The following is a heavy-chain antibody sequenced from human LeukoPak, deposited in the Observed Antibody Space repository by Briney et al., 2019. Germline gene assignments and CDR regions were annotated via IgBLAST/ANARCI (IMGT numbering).Heavy chain of an antibody. D-gene: IGHD2-2*01. V-gene: IGHV3-7*01. J-gene: IGHJ4*02. CDR3: ARGGYCSSSSCYLDY. Sequence: GGSLRLSCAASGFTFSRYWMSWVRQAPGKGLEWVANIKQDGSEKYYVDSVKGRFTISRDNAKNTLYLQMNSLRAEDTAVYYCARGGYCSSSSCYLDYWGQGTLVTVSS. CDR2: IKQDGSEK. CDR1: GFTFSRYW.